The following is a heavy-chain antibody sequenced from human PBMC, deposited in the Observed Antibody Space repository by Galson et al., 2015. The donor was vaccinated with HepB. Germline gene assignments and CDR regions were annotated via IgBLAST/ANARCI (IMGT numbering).Heavy chain of an antibody. CDR1: GFTVSSNY. J-gene: IGHJ6*02. CDR2: IYSGGST. CDR3: AREENDGYYYGMDV. V-gene: IGHV3-66*02. Sequence: SLRLSCAASGFTVSSNYMSWVRQAPGKGLEWVSVIYSGGSTYYADSVKGRFTISRDNSKNTLYLQMNSLRAEDTAVYYCAREENDGYYYGMDVWGQGTTVTVSS. D-gene: IGHD1-1*01.